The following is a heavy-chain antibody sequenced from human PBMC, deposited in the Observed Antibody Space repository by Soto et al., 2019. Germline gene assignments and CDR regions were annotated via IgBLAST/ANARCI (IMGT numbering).Heavy chain of an antibody. D-gene: IGHD3-3*01. CDR3: ARDQSFWSGYYTGVFDP. J-gene: IGHJ5*02. Sequence: SETLSLTCTVSGGSISSSSYYWGWIRQPPGKGLEWIGNIYYSGSTNYNPSLKSRVTISVDTSKNQFSLKLSSVTAADTAVYYCARDQSFWSGYYTGVFDPWGQGTLVTSPQ. CDR2: IYYSGST. CDR1: GGSISSSSYY. V-gene: IGHV4-39*07.